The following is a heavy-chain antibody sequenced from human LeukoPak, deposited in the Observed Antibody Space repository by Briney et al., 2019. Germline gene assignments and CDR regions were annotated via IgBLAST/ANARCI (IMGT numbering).Heavy chain of an antibody. D-gene: IGHD2/OR15-2a*01. V-gene: IGHV3-53*01. CDR2: LYSDGSA. CDR3: ARDSSSFPNYFDY. CDR1: GFTVSSNY. J-gene: IGHJ4*02. Sequence: GGSLRLSCVASGFTVSSNYMSWVRQPPGKGLEWVSLLYSDGSAFYADSLKGRFTISRDNSKNTVYLQMNMLRAEDTAVYYCARDSSSFPNYFDYWGQGTLVTVSS.